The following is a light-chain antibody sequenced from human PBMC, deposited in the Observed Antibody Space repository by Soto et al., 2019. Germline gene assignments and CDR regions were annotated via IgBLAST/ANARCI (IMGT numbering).Light chain of an antibody. CDR2: EVS. CDR3: SSYTTISTYV. J-gene: IGLJ1*01. Sequence: QSALTQPASVSGSPGQSIIISCTGTFNDVGAHNYVSWYQQHPGKAPKLVIYEVSNRLSGISNRFSGFKAGNTASLTISGLQAEDEADYYCSSYTTISTYVFGTGTKLTVL. V-gene: IGLV2-14*01. CDR1: FNDVGAHNY.